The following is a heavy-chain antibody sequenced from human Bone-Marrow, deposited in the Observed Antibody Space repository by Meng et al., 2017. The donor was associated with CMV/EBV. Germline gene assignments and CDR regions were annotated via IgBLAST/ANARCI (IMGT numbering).Heavy chain of an antibody. CDR1: GFTFSSYA. CDR2: IKQDGSEK. D-gene: IGHD5-18*01. Sequence: GESLKISCAASGFTFSSYAMNWVRQAPGKGLEWVANIKQDGSEKYYVDSVKGRFTISRDNGKNSLYLQMNSLRAEDTAVYYCARDLWVLEDTGMVSNYYYYYGMDVWGQGTTVTVSS. J-gene: IGHJ6*02. V-gene: IGHV3-7*01. CDR3: ARDLWVLEDTGMVSNYYYYYGMDV.